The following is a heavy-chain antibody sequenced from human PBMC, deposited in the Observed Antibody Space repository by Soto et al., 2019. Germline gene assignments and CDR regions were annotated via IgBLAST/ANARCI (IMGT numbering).Heavy chain of an antibody. CDR3: ARREFNNYFDY. CDR2: INPSGGST. V-gene: IGHV1-46*01. Sequence: ASVKVSFKASGYTFTSYYMHWVRQAPGQGLEWMGIINPSGGSTSYAQKFQGRVTMTRDTSTSTVYMELSSLRSEDTAVYYCARREFNNYFDYWGQGTLVTVSS. D-gene: IGHD3-10*01. CDR1: GYTFTSYY. J-gene: IGHJ4*02.